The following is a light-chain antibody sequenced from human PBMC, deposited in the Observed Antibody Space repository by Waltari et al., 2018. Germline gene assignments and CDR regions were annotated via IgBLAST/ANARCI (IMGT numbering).Light chain of an antibody. CDR2: QAS. Sequence: IQMTQSPSTLSASVGARVIITCRASQDISTWLSWFQQKPGKAPKLLIYQASTLQSGVPSRFSGSKSGTEFTLTISSLQPDDFATYYCQQCKNSRTFGHGTRVEVK. J-gene: IGKJ1*01. V-gene: IGKV1-5*03. CDR1: QDISTW. CDR3: QQCKNSRT.